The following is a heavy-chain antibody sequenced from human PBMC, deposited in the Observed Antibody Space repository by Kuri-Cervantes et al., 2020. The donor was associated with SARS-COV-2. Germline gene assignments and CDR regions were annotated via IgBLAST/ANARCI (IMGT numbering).Heavy chain of an antibody. CDR1: GFNFSRTD. J-gene: IGHJ4*02. CDR2: ISYDGRKK. V-gene: IGHV3-30*18. D-gene: IGHD2-8*01. CDR3: AKDRFGVHDF. Sequence: GSLKISCTASGFNFSRTDMHWVRQTPGRGLEWVAVISYDGRKKKCVPSGKGRFTISRDNSQNTLYLQVKSLKSEDTAIYYCAKDRFGVHDFWGQGTLVTVSS.